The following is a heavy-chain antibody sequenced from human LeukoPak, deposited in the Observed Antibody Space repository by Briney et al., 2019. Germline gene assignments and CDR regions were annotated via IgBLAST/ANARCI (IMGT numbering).Heavy chain of an antibody. Sequence: GGSLRLSCAASGFTFSSYWMSWVRQAPGKGLECVANIKEDGSEKNYVDSVKGRFTISRDNAKNSLYLQMNSLRAEDTAVYYCAKAVAARWLDPWGQGTLVIVPS. CDR2: IKEDGSEK. CDR1: GFTFSSYW. V-gene: IGHV3-7*01. J-gene: IGHJ5*02. D-gene: IGHD6-19*01. CDR3: AKAVAARWLDP.